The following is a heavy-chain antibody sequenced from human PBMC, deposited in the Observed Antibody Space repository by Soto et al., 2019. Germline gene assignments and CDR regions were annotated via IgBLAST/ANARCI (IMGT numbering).Heavy chain of an antibody. CDR1: GGSISSGDYY. CDR3: ASLRADYGDYPFDY. D-gene: IGHD4-17*01. J-gene: IGHJ4*02. CDR2: IYYSGST. V-gene: IGHV4-30-4*01. Sequence: SLTCTVSGGSISSGDYYWSWIRQPPGKGLEWIGYIYYSGSTYYNPSLKSRVTISVDTSKNQFSLKLSSVTAADTAVYYCASLRADYGDYPFDYWGQGTLVTVSS.